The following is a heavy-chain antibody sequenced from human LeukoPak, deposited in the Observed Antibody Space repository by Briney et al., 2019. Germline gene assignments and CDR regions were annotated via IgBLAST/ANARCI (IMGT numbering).Heavy chain of an antibody. V-gene: IGHV3-11*01. CDR3: AREWRGIAVAGPFDH. D-gene: IGHD6-19*01. CDR1: GLIFSDSY. CDR2: ISSSGSTI. Sequence: VGSLRLSCAASGLIFSDSYMSWIRQAPGKGLDWVSHISSSGSTIYYADSVKGRFTISRDNAKNSLYLQINSLKAEDTAVYYCAREWRGIAVAGPFDHWGPGTLVTVSS. J-gene: IGHJ4*02.